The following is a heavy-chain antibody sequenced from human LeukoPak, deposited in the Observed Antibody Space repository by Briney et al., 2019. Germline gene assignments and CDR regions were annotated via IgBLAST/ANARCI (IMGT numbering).Heavy chain of an antibody. D-gene: IGHD5-24*01. V-gene: IGHV3-23*01. Sequence: PGGSLRLSCAPSGFTPTTYAVNSVRHAPGKGLGCVSVISSSGGTTYYADSVEGRFSISRDNSKNTLYLRMNSLRAEDAAIYYCAKGRNAWPTNFDPWGQGTLVTVSA. CDR2: ISSSGGTT. J-gene: IGHJ5*02. CDR3: AKGRNAWPTNFDP. CDR1: GFTPTTYA.